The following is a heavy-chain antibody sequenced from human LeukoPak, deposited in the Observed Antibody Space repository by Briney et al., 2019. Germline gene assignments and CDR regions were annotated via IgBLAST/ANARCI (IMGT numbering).Heavy chain of an antibody. J-gene: IGHJ4*02. Sequence: GGSLRLSCAASGFTIRTNWLSWVRQAPGGGLVWGANIKQDGSEKYYVDSVKGRFTISRDNAKNSLDLQMNSLRAEDTAVYFCAKVGGYYYGSGRPLWNYWGQGTLVTVSS. CDR3: AKVGGYYYGSGRPLWNY. CDR1: GFTIRTNW. V-gene: IGHV3-7*01. CDR2: IKQDGSEK. D-gene: IGHD3-10*01.